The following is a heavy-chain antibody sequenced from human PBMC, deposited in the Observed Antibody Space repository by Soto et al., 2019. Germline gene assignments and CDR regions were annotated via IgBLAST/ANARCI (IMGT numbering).Heavy chain of an antibody. CDR2: ISYDGSNK. J-gene: IGHJ6*02. V-gene: IGHV3-30-3*01. CDR1: GFTFSSYA. D-gene: IGHD6-19*01. Sequence: SLRLSCAASGFTFSSYAMHWVRQAPGKGLEWVAVISYDGSNKYYADSVKGRFTISRDNSKNTLYLQMNSLRAEDTAVYYCAAVAGTPYYYYYGMDVWGQGTTVTVSS. CDR3: AAVAGTPYYYYYGMDV.